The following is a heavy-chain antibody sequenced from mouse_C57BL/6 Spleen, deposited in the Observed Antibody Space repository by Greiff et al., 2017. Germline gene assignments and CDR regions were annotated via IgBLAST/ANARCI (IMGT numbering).Heavy chain of an antibody. V-gene: IGHV1-81*01. CDR1: GYTFTSYG. CDR2: IYPRSGNT. CDR3: ARDEVVARDYFDY. Sequence: QVQLKQSGAELARPGASVKLSCKASGYTFTSYGISWVKQRTGQGLEWIGEIYPRSGNTYYNEKFKGKATLTADKSSSTAYMELRSLTSEDSAVYFCARDEVVARDYFDYWGQGTTLTVSS. D-gene: IGHD1-1*01. J-gene: IGHJ2*01.